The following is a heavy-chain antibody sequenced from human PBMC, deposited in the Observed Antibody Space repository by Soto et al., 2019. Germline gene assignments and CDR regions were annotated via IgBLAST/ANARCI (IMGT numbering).Heavy chain of an antibody. CDR2: IYYSGIT. D-gene: IGHD3-10*01. V-gene: IGHV4-59*01. J-gene: IGHJ6*02. Sequence: PSETLSLTCTGSCGSISSYYWSWIRQPPGKELEWIGYIYYSGITNYNPSLKSRVTISVDTSKNQFSLKLSSVTAADTAVYYCARGPYGPGHYQYYYGMDVWGQGTTVTVSS. CDR1: CGSISSYY. CDR3: ARGPYGPGHYQYYYGMDV.